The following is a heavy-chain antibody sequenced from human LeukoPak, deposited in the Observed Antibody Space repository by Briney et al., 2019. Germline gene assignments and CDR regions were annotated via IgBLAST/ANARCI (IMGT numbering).Heavy chain of an antibody. CDR2: IIPIFGTA. CDR3: ARGDGEMATIGPVAEYFQH. V-gene: IGHV1-69*06. CDR1: GGTFSSYA. D-gene: IGHD5-24*01. J-gene: IGHJ1*01. Sequence: GASVRVSCKASGGTFSSYAISWVRQAPGQGREWMGGIIPIFGTANSAQKFQGRVTVTADKSTSTAYMELSSLRSEDTAVYYCARGDGEMATIGPVAEYFQHWGQGTLVTVSS.